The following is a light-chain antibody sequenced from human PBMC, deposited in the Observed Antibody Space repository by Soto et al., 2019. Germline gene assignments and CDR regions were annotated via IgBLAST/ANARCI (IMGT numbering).Light chain of an antibody. Sequence: DIQMTQSPPSLSASVGDRVTITCQASEHINNYLNWYQQIPGKAPKLLIYDAANLAAGAPSRFSGSGSGTAFTVAISGLQPDDVATYYCQQYDSLPLTVGGGTKVEIK. CDR3: QQYDSLPLT. CDR2: DAA. V-gene: IGKV1-33*01. CDR1: EHINNY. J-gene: IGKJ4*01.